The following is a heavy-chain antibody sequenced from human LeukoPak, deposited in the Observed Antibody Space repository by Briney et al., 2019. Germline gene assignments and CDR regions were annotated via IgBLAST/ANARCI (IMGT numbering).Heavy chain of an antibody. D-gene: IGHD3-3*01. Sequence: GGSLRLSCAASGFTFSSYSMNWVSQAPRKGLEWVSSISSSSSYIYYADSVKGRFTISRDNAKNSLYLQMNSLRAEDTAVYYCARIHTIFGVILGYFDYWGQGTLVTVSS. J-gene: IGHJ4*02. CDR2: ISSSSSYI. V-gene: IGHV3-21*01. CDR1: GFTFSSYS. CDR3: ARIHTIFGVILGYFDY.